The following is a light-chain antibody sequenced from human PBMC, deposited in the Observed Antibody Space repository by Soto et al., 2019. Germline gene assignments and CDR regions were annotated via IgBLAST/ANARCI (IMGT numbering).Light chain of an antibody. CDR2: AAS. CDR1: QSISSY. CDR3: QQSYSTPPKT. J-gene: IGKJ1*01. Sequence: DSQMTQSPSSLSASVGDRVTITCRASQSISSYLNWYQQKPGKAPKLLIYAASSLQSGVPSRFSGSGSGTDFTLTISSLQPEDFATYYCQQSYSTPPKTFGQGTKVDIK. V-gene: IGKV1-39*01.